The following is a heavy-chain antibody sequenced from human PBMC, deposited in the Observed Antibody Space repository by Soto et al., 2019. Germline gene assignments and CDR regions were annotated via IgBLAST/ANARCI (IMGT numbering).Heavy chain of an antibody. J-gene: IGHJ3*02. CDR3: AKDMGAFDI. D-gene: IGHD3-10*01. CDR1: GYTFTGYG. V-gene: IGHV1-18*01. Sequence: ASVKVSCKASGYTFTGYGINWLRQAPRQGLEWMGWISPYNGNTNYAQNFKGRVTMTTDTSTNTAYLELRGLRSDDTAMYYCAKDMGAFDIWGQGTMVTVSS. CDR2: ISPYNGNT.